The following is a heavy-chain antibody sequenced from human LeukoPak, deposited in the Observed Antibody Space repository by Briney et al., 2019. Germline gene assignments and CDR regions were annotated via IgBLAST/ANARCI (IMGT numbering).Heavy chain of an antibody. V-gene: IGHV1-2*02. Sequence: ASVKVSCKASGYSFTGYYLHWLRQAPGQGPEWMGWINPDTGATHYSETFQGRVNMTRDTSISTAYMELSSLRSDDTAVYYCARELPKLWLIDYWGQGTLVTVSS. CDR3: ARELPKLWLIDY. CDR2: INPDTGAT. D-gene: IGHD5-18*01. CDR1: GYSFTGYY. J-gene: IGHJ4*02.